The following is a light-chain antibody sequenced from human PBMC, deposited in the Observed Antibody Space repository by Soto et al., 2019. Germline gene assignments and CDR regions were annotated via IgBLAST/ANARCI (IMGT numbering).Light chain of an antibody. CDR2: AAS. V-gene: IGKV1-39*01. CDR3: QQSSSART. Sequence: DIQMTQSPSSLSTSVGERVTITCRASQSVSSFLNCYQQKPGKAPKLLIYAASSLQSGVPSRFSGSGSGTDFTLTISSLQTEDFSAYYCQQSSSARTFGQGTKVEIK. CDR1: QSVSSF. J-gene: IGKJ1*01.